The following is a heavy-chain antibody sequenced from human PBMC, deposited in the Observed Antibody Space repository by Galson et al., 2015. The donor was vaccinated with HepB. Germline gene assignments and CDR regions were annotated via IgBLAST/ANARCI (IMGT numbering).Heavy chain of an antibody. Sequence: SLRLSCAASGFTFSSYGMHWVRQAPGKGLEWVAVIWYDGGNKYYADSVKGRFTISRDNSKNTLYLQMNSLRAEDTAVYYCAKDLSKGYGGNSGVDYWGQGTLVTVSS. CDR1: GFTFSSYG. CDR3: AKDLSKGYGGNSGVDY. D-gene: IGHD4-23*01. CDR2: IWYDGGNK. V-gene: IGHV3-33*06. J-gene: IGHJ4*02.